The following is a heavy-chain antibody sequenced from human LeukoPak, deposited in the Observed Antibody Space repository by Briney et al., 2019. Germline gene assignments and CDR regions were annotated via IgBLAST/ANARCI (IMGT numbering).Heavy chain of an antibody. CDR2: IGSSGSAI. V-gene: IGHV3-11*04. D-gene: IGHD2-2*01. J-gene: IGHJ4*02. CDR3: ARSRVRCNMYCYVFDD. CDR1: GGSISSSSYY. Sequence: PSETLSLTCTVSGGSISSSSYYWGWIRQPPGKGLEWVSYIGSSGSAIYYADSVNGRFTISRDNAKNSLYLQMNSLRAEDTAVYYCARSRVRCNMYCYVFDDWGQGTLVTVSS.